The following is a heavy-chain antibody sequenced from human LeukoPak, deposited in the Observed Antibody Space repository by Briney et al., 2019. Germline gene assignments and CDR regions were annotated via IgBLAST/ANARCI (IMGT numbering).Heavy chain of an antibody. CDR3: ANNWNLDF. J-gene: IGHJ4*02. CDR2: ISNDENNK. V-gene: IGHV3-30*09. CDR1: GFTFTNYA. Sequence: GGSLRLSCAASGFTFTNYAMVWVRQAPGMGLEWVTLISNDENNKYYADSVKGRFAISRDNSKNTLYLQMSNLRAEDTAVYYCANNWNLDFWGQGTLVTVSS. D-gene: IGHD1-20*01.